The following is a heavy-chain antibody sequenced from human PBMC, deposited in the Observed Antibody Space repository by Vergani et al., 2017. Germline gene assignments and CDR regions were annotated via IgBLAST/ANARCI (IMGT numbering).Heavy chain of an antibody. CDR3: ARGTDTGASVSYNYYAMDV. J-gene: IGHJ6*02. CDR2: MSSGDSI. CDR1: GFTFSDRY. V-gene: IGHV3-11*04. D-gene: IGHD2-8*02. Sequence: QVQLVESGGGLVKPGGSLRLSCAASGFTFSDRYMSWVRQAPGKGLEWISYMSSGDSIYYADSVKGRFTVSRDNTKNTLYLQMNSLRAEDTAVYYCARGTDTGASVSYNYYAMDVWGQGTTVSVSS.